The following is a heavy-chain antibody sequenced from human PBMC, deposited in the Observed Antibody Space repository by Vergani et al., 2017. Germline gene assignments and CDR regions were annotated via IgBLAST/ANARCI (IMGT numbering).Heavy chain of an antibody. D-gene: IGHD6-19*01. Sequence: QVQLVQSGAEVKKPGSSVKVSCKASGYTFTGYYMHWVRQAPGQGLEWMGWINPNSGGTNYAQKFEGRVTMTRDTSISTAYMELSRLRSDDTAEYYCAKPLGYMSSGWYALSFDYWGQGTLVTVSS. V-gene: IGHV1-2*02. CDR3: AKPLGYMSSGWYALSFDY. CDR2: INPNSGGT. J-gene: IGHJ4*02. CDR1: GYTFTGYY.